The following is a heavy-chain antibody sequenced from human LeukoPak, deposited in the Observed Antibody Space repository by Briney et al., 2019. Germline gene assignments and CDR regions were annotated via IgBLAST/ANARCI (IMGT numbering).Heavy chain of an antibody. CDR2: ISHDGSNK. CDR3: AKDSYSSPDY. J-gene: IGHJ4*02. V-gene: IGHV3-30*04. CDR1: GISFNGYS. Sequence: PGTSLRLSCVVSGISFNGYSMNWVRQAPGKGLAWVAVISHDGSNKYYADSVKGRFTVSRDNSENTLYLQMNSLRAEDTAVYYCAKDSYSSPDYWGQGTLVTVSS. D-gene: IGHD6-19*01.